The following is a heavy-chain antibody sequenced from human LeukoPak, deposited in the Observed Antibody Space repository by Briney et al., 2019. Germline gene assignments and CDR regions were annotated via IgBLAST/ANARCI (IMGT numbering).Heavy chain of an antibody. J-gene: IGHJ6*02. CDR2: ISAYNGNT. Sequence: ASVKVSCKASGYTLTSYGISWVRQAPGQGLEWMGWISAYNGNTNYAQKLQGRVTMTTDTSTSTAYMELRSLRSDDTAVYYCARGSIGPVGLWFGELPYYYSGMDVWGQGTTVTVSS. CDR1: GYTLTSYG. D-gene: IGHD3-10*01. V-gene: IGHV1-18*01. CDR3: ARGSIGPVGLWFGELPYYYSGMDV.